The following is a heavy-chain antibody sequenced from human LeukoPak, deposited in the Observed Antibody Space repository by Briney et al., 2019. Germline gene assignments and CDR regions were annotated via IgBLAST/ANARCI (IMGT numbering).Heavy chain of an antibody. Sequence: ASVKVSCKASGYTFTSYAMHWVRQAPGQRLEWMGWINAGNGNTKYSQKFQGRVTITRDTSASTAYMELSSLRSEDTAVYYCARDTYYDILTGYYGDAFDIWGQGTMVTVSS. CDR3: ARDTYYDILTGYYGDAFDI. D-gene: IGHD3-9*01. J-gene: IGHJ3*02. CDR1: GYTFTSYA. V-gene: IGHV1-3*01. CDR2: INAGNGNT.